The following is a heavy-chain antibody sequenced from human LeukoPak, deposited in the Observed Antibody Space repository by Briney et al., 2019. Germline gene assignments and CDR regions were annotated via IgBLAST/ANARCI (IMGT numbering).Heavy chain of an antibody. CDR1: GFTFSSYS. V-gene: IGHV3-23*01. D-gene: IGHD3-22*01. CDR3: AKDYYDSSGYSFDY. CDR2: ISGSGGST. J-gene: IGHJ4*02. Sequence: GGSLRLFCAASGFTFSSYSMNWVRQAPGKGLEWVSAISGSGGSTYYADSVKGRFTISRDNSKNTLYLQMNSLRAEDTAVYYCAKDYYDSSGYSFDYWGQGTLVTVSS.